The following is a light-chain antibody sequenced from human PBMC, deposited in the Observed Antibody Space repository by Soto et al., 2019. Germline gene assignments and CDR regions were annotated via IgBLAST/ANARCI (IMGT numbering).Light chain of an antibody. CDR3: KHYGSSPWT. CDR1: QSVGGSY. Sequence: EIVLTQSPGTLSLSPGERATLSCRASQSVGGSYLAWFQQKPGQAPRLLIYVASTRATGVLDRFSGSGSATDFSLPINRLEPEDFAVYFCKHYGSSPWTFGQGTKVEIK. J-gene: IGKJ1*01. V-gene: IGKV3-20*01. CDR2: VAS.